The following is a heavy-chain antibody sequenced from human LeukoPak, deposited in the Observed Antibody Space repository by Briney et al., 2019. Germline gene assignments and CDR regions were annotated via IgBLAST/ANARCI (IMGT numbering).Heavy chain of an antibody. Sequence: SEILSLTCIVSGGSIRTSSYYWGWIRQTPGKGLEWIGSIHYSGSTYYNPSLKSRVTISVESTQFSLNLMSVTPADTATYYCARDDAASYYSWFRTWGQGILVTVSS. V-gene: IGHV4-39*07. CDR3: ARDDAASYYSWFRT. CDR1: GGSIRTSSYY. J-gene: IGHJ5*02. D-gene: IGHD1-26*01. CDR2: IHYSGST.